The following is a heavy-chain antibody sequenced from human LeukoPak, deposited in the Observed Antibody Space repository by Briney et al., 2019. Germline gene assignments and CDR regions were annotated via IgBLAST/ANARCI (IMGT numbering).Heavy chain of an antibody. V-gene: IGHV1-18*01. CDR2: ISAYNGNT. D-gene: IGHD3-10*01. CDR3: ARVFTMVRGVHEYYFDY. Sequence: ASVKVSCKASGYTFTSYGISWVRQAPGQGLEWMGWISAYNGNTNYAQKLQGRVTMTTDTSTSTVYMELRSLRSDDTAVYYCARVFTMVRGVHEYYFDYWGQGTLVTVSS. CDR1: GYTFTSYG. J-gene: IGHJ4*02.